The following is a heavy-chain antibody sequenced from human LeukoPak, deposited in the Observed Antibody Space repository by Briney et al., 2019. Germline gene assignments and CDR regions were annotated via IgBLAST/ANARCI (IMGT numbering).Heavy chain of an antibody. Sequence: GGSLRLSCAASGFTFSSYAMHWVRQAPGKGLEWVAVISYDGSNKYYADSVKGRFTISRDNSKNTLFLQMNSLRAEDTAVYYCAKETYSSGWYPYFDYWGQGTLVTVSS. CDR2: ISYDGSNK. CDR3: AKETYSSGWYPYFDY. J-gene: IGHJ4*02. CDR1: GFTFSSYA. V-gene: IGHV3-30-3*01. D-gene: IGHD6-19*01.